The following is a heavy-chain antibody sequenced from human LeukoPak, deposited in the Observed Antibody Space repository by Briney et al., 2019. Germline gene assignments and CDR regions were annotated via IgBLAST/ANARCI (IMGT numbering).Heavy chain of an antibody. CDR3: ARWAAPRESGGDFWSGPFDY. V-gene: IGHV1-69*13. D-gene: IGHD3-3*01. Sequence: GASVKVSCKASGGSFTRYAFSWVRQAPGQELEWMGGIIPMLGAPKNAQKFQGRVTITADEFTSTVYMDLSNLRFEDTAVYYCARWAAPRESGGDFWSGPFDYWGQGTLVTVSS. J-gene: IGHJ4*02. CDR2: IIPMLGAP. CDR1: GGSFTRYA.